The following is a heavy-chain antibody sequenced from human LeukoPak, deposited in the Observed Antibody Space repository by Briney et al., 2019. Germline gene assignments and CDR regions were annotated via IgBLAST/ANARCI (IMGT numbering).Heavy chain of an antibody. J-gene: IGHJ6*02. D-gene: IGHD6-13*01. CDR2: INAGNGNT. CDR3: ARYGIAASLGMDV. Sequence: ASVKVTCKAAGYTFTSYAMHWGGQAPGQRQEWMGWINAGNGNTKYLQKFQGRVTITRDTSASTAYMELSSLRSEDTAVYYCARYGIAASLGMDVRGQGTTVTVSS. CDR1: GYTFTSYA. V-gene: IGHV1-3*01.